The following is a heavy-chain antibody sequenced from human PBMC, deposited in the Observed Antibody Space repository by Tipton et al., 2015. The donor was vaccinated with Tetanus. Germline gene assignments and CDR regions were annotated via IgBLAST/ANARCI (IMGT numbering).Heavy chain of an antibody. CDR2: IDYRGNT. Sequence: TLSLTCTVSGGSISSYYWSWIRQPPGKGLEWIGYIDYRGNTYYNPSLRRRVTFSFDTSENQFSLKLTSVTAADTAVYYCASDPALMGNFDYWGQGTLVTVSS. CDR1: GGSISSYY. V-gene: IGHV4-59*12. D-gene: IGHD2-2*01. CDR3: ASDPALMGNFDY. J-gene: IGHJ4*02.